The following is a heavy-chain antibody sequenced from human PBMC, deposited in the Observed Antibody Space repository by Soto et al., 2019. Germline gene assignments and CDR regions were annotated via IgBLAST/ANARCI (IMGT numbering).Heavy chain of an antibody. Sequence: GASVKASCKASGYTSTSYYMHWVRQSPGQGLEWMGIINPSGGSTSYAQKFQGRVTMTRDTSTSTVYMELSSLRSEDTAVYYCARGAKPIFGVVSRRSRYGMDVWGQGTTVTVSS. CDR3: ARGAKPIFGVVSRRSRYGMDV. J-gene: IGHJ6*02. D-gene: IGHD3-3*01. CDR1: GYTSTSYY. V-gene: IGHV1-46*01. CDR2: INPSGGST.